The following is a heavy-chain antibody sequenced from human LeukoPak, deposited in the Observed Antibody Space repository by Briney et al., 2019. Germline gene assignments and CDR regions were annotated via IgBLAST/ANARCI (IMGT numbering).Heavy chain of an antibody. CDR1: GGTFSSYA. Sequence: SVKVSCKASGGTFSSYAISWVRQAPGQGVERTGGIIPIFGTANYAQKFQGRVTITTDESTSTAYMELSSLRSQDTAVYYCARAPGYDTPLDYWGQGTLVTVSS. V-gene: IGHV1-69*05. J-gene: IGHJ4*02. CDR2: IIPIFGTA. D-gene: IGHD5-12*01. CDR3: ARAPGYDTPLDY.